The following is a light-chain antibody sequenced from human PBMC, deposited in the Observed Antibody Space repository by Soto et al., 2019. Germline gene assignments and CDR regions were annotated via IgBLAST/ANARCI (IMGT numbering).Light chain of an antibody. J-gene: IGKJ2*01. Sequence: EIVLTQSPGTLSLSPGETATLSCRASQSVSHLAWYQQKPGQAPRLLVYAASSRATGIPDRFSGSGSWTDFTLTISRLEPEDFAVYYCQQYGGSPLYTVGQGTRLEIK. CDR2: AAS. V-gene: IGKV3-20*01. CDR1: QSVSH. CDR3: QQYGGSPLYT.